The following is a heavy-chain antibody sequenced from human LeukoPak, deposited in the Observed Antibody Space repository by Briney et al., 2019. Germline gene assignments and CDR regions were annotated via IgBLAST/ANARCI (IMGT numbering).Heavy chain of an antibody. D-gene: IGHD6-13*01. CDR2: INHSGST. V-gene: IGHV4-34*01. CDR1: GGSFSNYY. Sequence: PSETLSLTCTVYGGSFSNYYWTWIRQPPGKGLEWIGEINHSGSTNYNPSLKSRVTISVDTSKNQFSLKLSSVTATDTAVYYCARDKIPSAGTPRGFDPWGQGTLVTVSS. CDR3: ARDKIPSAGTPRGFDP. J-gene: IGHJ5*02.